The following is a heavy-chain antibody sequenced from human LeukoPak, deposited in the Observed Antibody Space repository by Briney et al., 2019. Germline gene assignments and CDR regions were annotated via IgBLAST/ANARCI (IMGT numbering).Heavy chain of an antibody. CDR1: GFTFSSYS. CDR3: ARAWRYSGSFSAFDI. D-gene: IGHD1-26*01. V-gene: IGHV3-23*01. J-gene: IGHJ3*02. Sequence: GGSLRLSCAASGFTFSSYSMTWVRQAPGKGLEWVSSISGRGDSTDYADSVKGRFTISRDNSKNTLYLQMNSLRAEDTAVYYCARAWRYSGSFSAFDIWGQGTMVTVSS. CDR2: ISGRGDST.